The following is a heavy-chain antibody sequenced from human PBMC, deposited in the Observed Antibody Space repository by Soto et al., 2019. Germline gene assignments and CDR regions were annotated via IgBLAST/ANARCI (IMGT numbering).Heavy chain of an antibody. CDR2: INPNSGGT. D-gene: IGHD3-3*01. V-gene: IGHV1-2*04. CDR3: ARDLGYDFWSGYYSTPLFDY. J-gene: IGHJ4*02. Sequence: ASVKVSCKASGYTFTGYYMHWVRQAPGQGLEWMGWINPNSGGTNHAQKFQGWVTLTRDTSIRTAYMEVSRLRSDDTAVYYCARDLGYDFWSGYYSTPLFDYWGQGTLVTVSS. CDR1: GYTFTGYY.